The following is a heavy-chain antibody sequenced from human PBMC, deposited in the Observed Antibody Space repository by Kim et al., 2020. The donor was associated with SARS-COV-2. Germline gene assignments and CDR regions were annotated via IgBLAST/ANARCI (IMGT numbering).Heavy chain of an antibody. D-gene: IGHD3-10*01. CDR2: INPNSGGT. J-gene: IGHJ6*02. CDR1: GYTFTGQY. V-gene: IGHV1-2*02. CDR3: ARDYRSGVGVDV. Sequence: ASVKVSCKASGYTFTGQYIHWVRQAPGQGLEWLGWINPNSGGTNYAQNFQGRVSMTMDTSISTAYMDLSSLRPDDTAVYYCARDYRSGVGVDVWGQGTAV.